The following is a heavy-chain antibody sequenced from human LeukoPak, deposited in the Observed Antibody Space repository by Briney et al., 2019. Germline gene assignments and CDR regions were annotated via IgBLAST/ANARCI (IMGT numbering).Heavy chain of an antibody. CDR3: ARLSLYPSGVVDY. Sequence: SETLSLTCTVSGGSISSYYCNWFRQPPGKGLEWIGYIYNSVTTNYNPSLKSRVTMSVDTSKNQFSLKLSSVTAADTAVYYCARLSLYPSGVVDYWGQGTLVTVSS. CDR2: IYNSVTT. D-gene: IGHD3-16*01. J-gene: IGHJ4*02. CDR1: GGSISSYY. V-gene: IGHV4-59*12.